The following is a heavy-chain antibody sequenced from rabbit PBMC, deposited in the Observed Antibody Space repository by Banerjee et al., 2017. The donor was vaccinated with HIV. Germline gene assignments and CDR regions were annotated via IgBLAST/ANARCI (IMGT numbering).Heavy chain of an antibody. CDR2: IYAGSGGT. Sequence: QSLEESGGDLVKPGASLTLTCTASGFSFSSSYYMCWVRQAPGKGLEWIACIYAGSGGTYYASWAKGRFPISKTSSTTVTLQMTSLTAADTATYFCARSTGYVGCFNLWGQGTLVTVS. V-gene: IGHV1S40*01. J-gene: IGHJ4*01. D-gene: IGHD6-1*01. CDR3: ARSTGYVGCFNL. CDR1: GFSFSSSYY.